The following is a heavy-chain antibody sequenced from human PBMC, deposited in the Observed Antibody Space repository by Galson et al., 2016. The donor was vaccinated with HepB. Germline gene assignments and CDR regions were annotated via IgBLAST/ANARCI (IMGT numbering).Heavy chain of an antibody. V-gene: IGHV3-21*01. CDR3: ARGLLYFDWYQLEGYGMDV. J-gene: IGHJ6*02. D-gene: IGHD3-9*01. CDR2: ISSSSSYI. Sequence: SLRLSCAASGFTFSSYSMNWVRQAPGKGLEWVSSISSSSSYIHYADSVKGRFTVSRDNGKNSLYLQMNSLRDEDTAVYYCARGLLYFDWYQLEGYGMDVWGQGTTVTVSS. CDR1: GFTFSSYS.